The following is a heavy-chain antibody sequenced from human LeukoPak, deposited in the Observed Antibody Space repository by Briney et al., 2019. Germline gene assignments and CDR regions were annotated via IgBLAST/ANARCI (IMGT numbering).Heavy chain of an antibody. CDR2: IYYSGST. CDR1: GYSISSGFY. J-gene: IGHJ4*02. D-gene: IGHD5-24*01. CDR3: AADRDGYNY. V-gene: IGHV4-38-2*02. Sequence: PSETLSLTCTVSGYSISSGFYWGWIRQPPGKGLEWIGTIYYSGSTYYNPSLKSRVTISVDTSKNQFSLKLSSVTAADTAVYYCAADRDGYNYWGQGTLVTVSS.